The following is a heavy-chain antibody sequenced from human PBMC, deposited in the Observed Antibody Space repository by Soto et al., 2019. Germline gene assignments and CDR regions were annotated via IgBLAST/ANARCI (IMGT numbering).Heavy chain of an antibody. J-gene: IGHJ3*02. D-gene: IGHD6-19*01. Sequence: GGSLRLSCAASGFTVSSNYMSWVRQAPGKGLEWVSVIYSGGSTYYADSVKGRFTISRDNSKNTLYLQMNSLRAEDTAVYYCASGTLSGYSSGWYSRAFDIWGQGTMVTVSS. CDR3: ASGTLSGYSSGWYSRAFDI. V-gene: IGHV3-53*01. CDR1: GFTVSSNY. CDR2: IYSGGST.